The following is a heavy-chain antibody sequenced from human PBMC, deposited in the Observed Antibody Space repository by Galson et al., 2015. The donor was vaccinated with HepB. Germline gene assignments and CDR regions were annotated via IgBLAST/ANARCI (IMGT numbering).Heavy chain of an antibody. CDR1: GFIFSRSA. J-gene: IGHJ4*02. D-gene: IGHD2-2*01. CDR2: IRSKANYYAT. Sequence: SLRLSCAASGFIFSRSAIDWVRQASGKGPEWVGRIRSKANYYATLYVPSLKGRFTISRDDSKNMAYLHMRSLKTEDTAVYYCIRLGDLSGYSSRWGQGTLVTVSS. CDR3: IRLGDLSGYSSR. V-gene: IGHV3-73*01.